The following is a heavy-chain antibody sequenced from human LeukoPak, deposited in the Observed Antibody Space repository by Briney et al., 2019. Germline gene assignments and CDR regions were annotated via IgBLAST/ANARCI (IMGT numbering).Heavy chain of an antibody. CDR2: IYYSGST. J-gene: IGHJ4*02. CDR1: GGSMSSYY. V-gene: IGHV4-59*08. D-gene: IGHD3-10*01. CDR3: ARHYYGSGSYYSNFDY. Sequence: PSETLSLTCTVSGGSMSSYYWSWIRQPPGKGLEWIGYIYYSGSTNYHPSLKSRVTISVDTSKNQFSLKLSSVTAADTAVYYCARHYYGSGSYYSNFDYWGQGTLVTVSP.